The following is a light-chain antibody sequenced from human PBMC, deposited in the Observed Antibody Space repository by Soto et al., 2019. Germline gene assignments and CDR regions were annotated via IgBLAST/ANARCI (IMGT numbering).Light chain of an antibody. V-gene: IGKV3-15*01. CDR2: GAS. Sequence: DIVLTQSPATLSVSPGNRATLSCRASQSVNSDLAWYQQKPGQAPRLLIYGASTRATGTPIRFSGSGSGTEFTRTISSLQSEDFAVYYCQQYNDWPPYTFGQGTKLEIK. CDR1: QSVNSD. J-gene: IGKJ2*01. CDR3: QQYNDWPPYT.